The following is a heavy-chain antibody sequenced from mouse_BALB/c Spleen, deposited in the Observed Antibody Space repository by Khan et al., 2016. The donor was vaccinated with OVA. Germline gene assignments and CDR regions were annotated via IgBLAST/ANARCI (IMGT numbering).Heavy chain of an antibody. CDR2: IYPGTGST. J-gene: IGHJ4*01. V-gene: IGHV1S132*01. CDR1: GHIFTSYW. Sequence: QVQLQQSGAELVRPGASVKLSCKTSGHIFTSYWIHWVKQRPGQGLEWIARIYPGTGSTYYNEKFKGKATLTADKSFSTSYMQLRSLKSEDSAVYFCARSDYSSTYATNNWGQGTTVTVTS. CDR3: ARSDYSSTYATNN. D-gene: IGHD1-1*01.